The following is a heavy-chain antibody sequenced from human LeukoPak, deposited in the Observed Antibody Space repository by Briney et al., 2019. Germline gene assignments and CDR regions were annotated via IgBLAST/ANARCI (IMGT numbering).Heavy chain of an antibody. D-gene: IGHD3-10*01. CDR2: ILSSGST. V-gene: IGHV4-59*01. Sequence: SETLSLTCTVSGGSISSYYWNWIRQPPGKGLEWIGYILSSGSTSYNPSLKSRITLSVDTSKNQFSLKLASVTAADTAVYYCARDRELGYWGQGTLVTVSS. CDR3: ARDRELGY. J-gene: IGHJ4*02. CDR1: GGSISSYY.